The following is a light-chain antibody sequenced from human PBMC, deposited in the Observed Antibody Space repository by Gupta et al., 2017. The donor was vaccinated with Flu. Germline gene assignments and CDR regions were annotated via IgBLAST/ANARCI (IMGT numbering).Light chain of an antibody. V-gene: IGLV1-44*01. CDR2: GDS. CDR3: AAWDGSLNGPV. J-gene: IGLJ3*02. CDR1: SSNIGSNT. Sequence: QSVLTQPPSASGTPGQRVTISCSGSSSNIGSNTVNWYKQFPGTAPKLLIYGDSQRPSGVTDRISGSKSGTSASLAISGLQSADEADYYCAAWDGSLNGPVFGGGTKVTVL.